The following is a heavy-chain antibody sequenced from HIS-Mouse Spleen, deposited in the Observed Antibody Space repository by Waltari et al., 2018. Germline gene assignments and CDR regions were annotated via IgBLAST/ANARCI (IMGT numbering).Heavy chain of an antibody. CDR3: ARTKFGDY. Sequence: QVQLQQWGAGLLKPSETLSLTCAVYGGSFSGYYWSWIRQPPGKGLEWIGEITHSGSTNYNPSLKSRVTISVDTSKNQFSLKLSSVTAADTAVYYCARTKFGDYWGQGTLVTVSS. CDR1: GGSFSGYY. D-gene: IGHD3-10*01. CDR2: ITHSGST. V-gene: IGHV4-34*01. J-gene: IGHJ4*02.